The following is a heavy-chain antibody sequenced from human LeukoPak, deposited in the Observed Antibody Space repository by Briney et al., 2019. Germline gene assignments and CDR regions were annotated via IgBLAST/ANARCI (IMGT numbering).Heavy chain of an antibody. Sequence: SETLSLXCTVSGGSISSYYWSWSRQPPGKGLEWIGYIYYSGSTNYNPSLKSRVTISVDTSKNQFSLKLSSVTAADTAVYYCARELELSYYYYYMDVWGKGTTVTVSS. CDR2: IYYSGST. J-gene: IGHJ6*03. CDR1: GGSISSYY. CDR3: ARELELSYYYYYMDV. D-gene: IGHD1-7*01. V-gene: IGHV4-59*01.